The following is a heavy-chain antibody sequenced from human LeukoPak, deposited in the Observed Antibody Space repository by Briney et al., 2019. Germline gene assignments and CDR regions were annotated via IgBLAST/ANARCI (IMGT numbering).Heavy chain of an antibody. CDR1: GGSIGSTSHY. J-gene: IGHJ4*02. CDR2: IYYSGST. CDR3: ARLGYSVSWTDC. D-gene: IGHD6-13*01. V-gene: IGHV4-39*01. Sequence: SETLSLTCTVSGGSIGSTSHYWGWIRQPPGKGLEWIGSIYYSGSTYYNPSLKSRVTISVDTSKNQFSLRLSSVTAADMAVYFCARLGYSVSWTDCWGQGTLVTVSS.